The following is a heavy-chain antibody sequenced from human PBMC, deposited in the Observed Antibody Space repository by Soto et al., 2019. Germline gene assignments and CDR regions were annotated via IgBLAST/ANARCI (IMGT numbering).Heavy chain of an antibody. D-gene: IGHD3-3*01. V-gene: IGHV3-23*01. Sequence: GGSLRLSCAASGFTFSSYAMSWVRQAPGKGLEWGSAISGSGGSTYYADSVKGRFTISRDNSKNTLYLQMNSLRADDTAVYYCAKDTIPIFGALFDYWGQGTLVTVSS. CDR3: AKDTIPIFGALFDY. J-gene: IGHJ4*02. CDR2: ISGSGGST. CDR1: GFTFSSYA.